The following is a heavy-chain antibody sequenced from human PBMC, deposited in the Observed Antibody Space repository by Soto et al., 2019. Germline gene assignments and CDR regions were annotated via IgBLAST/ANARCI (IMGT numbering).Heavy chain of an antibody. D-gene: IGHD5-12*01. CDR3: ARMAKGGYVKGMDV. CDR2: IDPADSET. CDR1: GYSFITYW. Sequence: DSLKISCKGSGYSFITYWIAWVRQKPGKGLEWMGIIDPADSETKCSPSFQGQVTISADKSINTAYLQWSSLKASDTAMYYCARMAKGGYVKGMDVWGQGTTVTVS. J-gene: IGHJ6*02. V-gene: IGHV5-51*01.